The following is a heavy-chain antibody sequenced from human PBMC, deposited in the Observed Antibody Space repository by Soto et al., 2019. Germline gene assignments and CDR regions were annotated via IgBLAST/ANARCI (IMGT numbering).Heavy chain of an antibody. D-gene: IGHD2-21*01. CDR2: IIPTFGSP. Sequence: QAQLVQSGAEVKKPGSSVKVSCKASRDTFSSYAITWVRQAPGQGLEWMGGIIPTFGSPKYAQNFQGRLTITADDSTYTAYMELASLPSDDTAVYYCARAVVPKYNWFDTWGQGTLVTVSS. CDR3: ARAVVPKYNWFDT. CDR1: RDTFSSYA. J-gene: IGHJ5*02. V-gene: IGHV1-69*01.